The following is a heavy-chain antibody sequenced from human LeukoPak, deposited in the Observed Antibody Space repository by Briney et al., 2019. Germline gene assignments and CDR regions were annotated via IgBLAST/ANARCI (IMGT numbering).Heavy chain of an antibody. V-gene: IGHV3-23*01. J-gene: IGHJ6*02. CDR3: ARGFSDGMDV. Sequence: PGGSLRLSCAASGFTVSSNYMSWVRQAPGKGLEWVSGISGSGGSTYYADSVKGRFTISRDNSKNTLYLQMNSLRAEDTAVYYCARGFSDGMDVWGQGTTVTVSS. CDR2: ISGSGGST. CDR1: GFTVSSNY.